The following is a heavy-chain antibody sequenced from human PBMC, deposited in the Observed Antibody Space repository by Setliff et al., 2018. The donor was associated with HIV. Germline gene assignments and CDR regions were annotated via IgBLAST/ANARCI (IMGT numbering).Heavy chain of an antibody. D-gene: IGHD6-19*01. CDR2: INPHSGNT. Sequence: GASVKVSCKASGYTLTGYYMHWVRLAPGLGLEWMGWINPHSGNTDFAQRFQGRITMTRDTSINTVYMDLSRLTADDTGIYYCARGGALSGFVFPNWLDPWGQGTLVTVSS. J-gene: IGHJ5*01. V-gene: IGHV1-2*02. CDR3: ARGGALSGFVFPNWLDP. CDR1: GYTLTGYY.